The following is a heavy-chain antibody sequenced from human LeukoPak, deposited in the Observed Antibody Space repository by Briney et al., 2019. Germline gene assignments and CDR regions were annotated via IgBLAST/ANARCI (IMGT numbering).Heavy chain of an antibody. J-gene: IGHJ5*02. CDR1: GFTFSSYA. CDR3: AILSGGITADQDWFDP. Sequence: GSLRLSCAASGFTFSSYAMSWVRQAPGKGLEWIGSIYYSGSTYYKPSLKSRVTISLDTSKNQFSLKLSSVTAADTAVYYCAILSGGITADQDWFDPWGQGTLVTVSS. CDR2: IYYSGST. D-gene: IGHD2/OR15-2a*01. V-gene: IGHV4-38-2*01.